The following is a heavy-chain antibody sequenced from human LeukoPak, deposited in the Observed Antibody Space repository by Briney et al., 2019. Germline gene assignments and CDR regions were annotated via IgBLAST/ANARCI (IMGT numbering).Heavy chain of an antibody. V-gene: IGHV4-59*01. CDR2: IYYTGNT. Sequence: KPSETLSLTCAVCGGSITTYYWTWIRQPPGQALEWIGYIYYTGNTKYNPSLESRVTMSIDTSKNEFSLKIYSVNAADTAVYFCASGSVVTALDQWGQGTLVTVSS. CDR1: GGSITTYY. J-gene: IGHJ4*02. D-gene: IGHD2-21*02. CDR3: ASGSVVTALDQ.